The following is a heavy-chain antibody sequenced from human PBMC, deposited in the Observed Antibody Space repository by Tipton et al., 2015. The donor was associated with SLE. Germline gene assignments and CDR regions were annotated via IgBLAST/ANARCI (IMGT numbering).Heavy chain of an antibody. Sequence: TLSLTCTVSGGSISSYYWSWIRRPAGKGLEWIGRIYYSGSTYYNPSLKSRVTISVDTSKNQFSLKLSSVTAADTAVYYCARVPLGPDSAFDIWGQGTMVTVSS. D-gene: IGHD7-27*01. CDR2: IYYSGST. J-gene: IGHJ3*02. CDR3: ARVPLGPDSAFDI. CDR1: GGSISSYY. V-gene: IGHV4-4*07.